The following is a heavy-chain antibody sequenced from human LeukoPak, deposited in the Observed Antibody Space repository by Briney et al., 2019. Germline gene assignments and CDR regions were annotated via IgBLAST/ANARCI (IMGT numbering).Heavy chain of an antibody. CDR3: ARAYPTRLNAAAGTSPYYYYYMDV. J-gene: IGHJ6*03. CDR2: INHSGST. CDR1: GGPFSGYY. V-gene: IGHV4-34*01. D-gene: IGHD6-13*01. Sequence: SETLSLTCAVYGGPFSGYYWSWIRQPPGKGLEWIGEINHSGSTIYNPSLKSRVTISVDTSKNQFSLKLSSVTAADTAVYYCARAYPTRLNAAAGTSPYYYYYMDVWGKGTTVTVSS.